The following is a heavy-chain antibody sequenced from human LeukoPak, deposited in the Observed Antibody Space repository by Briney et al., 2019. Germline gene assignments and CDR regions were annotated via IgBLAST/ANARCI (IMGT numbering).Heavy chain of an antibody. CDR3: ATLSDTAMVTEAYYFDY. D-gene: IGHD5-18*01. Sequence: RASVKVSCKVSGYTLTELSMHWVRQAPGKGLEWMGGFDPEDGETIYAQKFQGRVTMTEDTSTDTAYMELSSLRSEDTAVYYCATLSDTAMVTEAYYFDYWGQGTLVTVSS. CDR2: FDPEDGET. J-gene: IGHJ4*02. V-gene: IGHV1-24*01. CDR1: GYTLTELS.